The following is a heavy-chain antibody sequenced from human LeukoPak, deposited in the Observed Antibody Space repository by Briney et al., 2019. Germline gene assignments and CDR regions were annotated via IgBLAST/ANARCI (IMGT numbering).Heavy chain of an antibody. CDR1: GGSVSSGSYY. D-gene: IGHD2-2*01. CDR3: AMRGYCSSTSCSDYGRMDV. V-gene: IGHV4-61*01. Sequence: SETPSLTCTVSGGSVSSGSYYWSWIRQPPGKGLEWIGYIYYSGSTNYNPPLKSRVTISVDTSKNQFSLKLSSVTAADTAVYYCAMRGYCSSTSCSDYGRMDVWGKGTTVTVSS. CDR2: IYYSGST. J-gene: IGHJ6*04.